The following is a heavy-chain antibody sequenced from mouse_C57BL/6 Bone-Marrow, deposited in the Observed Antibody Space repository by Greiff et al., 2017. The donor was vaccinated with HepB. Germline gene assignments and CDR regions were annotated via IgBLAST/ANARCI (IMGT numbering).Heavy chain of an antibody. V-gene: IGHV5-9*01. CDR1: GFTFSSYT. J-gene: IGHJ4*01. D-gene: IGHD1-1*01. CDR2: ISGGGGNT. Sequence: EVMLVESGGGLVKPGGSLKLSCAASGFTFSSYTMSWVRQTPEKRLEWVATISGGGGNTYYPDSVKGRFTISRDNAKNTLYLQMSSLRSEDTALYYCARHPYYYGSNYGAMDYWGQGTSVTVSS. CDR3: ARHPYYYGSNYGAMDY.